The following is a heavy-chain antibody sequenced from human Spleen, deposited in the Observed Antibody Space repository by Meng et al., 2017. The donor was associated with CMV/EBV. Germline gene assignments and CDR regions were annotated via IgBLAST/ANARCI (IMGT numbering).Heavy chain of an antibody. V-gene: IGHV4-38-2*02. CDR2: IYHSGST. D-gene: IGHD2-2*01. CDR3: ARDRSVVVPAALDY. Sequence: SETLSLTCTVSGYSISTGYYWGWIRQPPGKGLEWIGSIYHSGSTYYNPSLKSRVTISVDTSKNQFSLSLSSVTAADTAVYYCARDRSVVVPAALDYWGQGTLVTVSS. CDR1: GYSISTGYY. J-gene: IGHJ4*02.